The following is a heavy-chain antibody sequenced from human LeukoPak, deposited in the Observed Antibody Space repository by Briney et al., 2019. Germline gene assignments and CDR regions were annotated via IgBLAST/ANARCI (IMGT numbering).Heavy chain of an antibody. CDR1: GYTFTNYW. CDR2: IYPDDSDT. D-gene: IGHD3-3*01. Sequence: GESLKISCKASGYTFTNYWIGWVRQMPGKGLEWMGIIYPDDSDTKYSPSFQGQVTISVDESISTAYLQWSSLKASDTAIYYCARHEVGGDSSSGYEYYYYMDVWGKGTAVTVFS. V-gene: IGHV5-51*01. J-gene: IGHJ6*03. CDR3: ARHEVGGDSSSGYEYYYYMDV.